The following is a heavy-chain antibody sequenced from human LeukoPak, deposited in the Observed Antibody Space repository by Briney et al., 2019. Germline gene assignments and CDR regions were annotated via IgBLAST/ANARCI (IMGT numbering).Heavy chain of an antibody. V-gene: IGHV3-72*01. D-gene: IGHD3-10*01. CDR2: IRNKANSYST. CDR1: GFTFSDHY. CDR3: TRITSGSRSDY. Sequence: GGSLRLSCAASGFTFSDHYMDWVRQAPGKGLEWVGRIRNKANSYSTEYAASVKGRFTISRDDSQNSLYLQMNSLKTEDTAAYYCTRITSGSRSDYWGQGTLVTVSS. J-gene: IGHJ4*02.